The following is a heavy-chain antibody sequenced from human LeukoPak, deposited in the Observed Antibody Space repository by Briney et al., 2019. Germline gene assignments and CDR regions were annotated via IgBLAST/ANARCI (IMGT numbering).Heavy chain of an antibody. V-gene: IGHV3-7*01. J-gene: IGHJ4*02. Sequence: GGSLRLSCVASGFTFTDYFMSWVRQAPGKGLEWVASIKHNGGEKYYVDSVKGRFTISRDNAKNSVYLQVNSLRAGDTAVYYCAREVTAVDYWGQGTLVTVSS. CDR3: AREVTAVDY. CDR1: GFTFTDYF. CDR2: IKHNGGEK. D-gene: IGHD2-21*02.